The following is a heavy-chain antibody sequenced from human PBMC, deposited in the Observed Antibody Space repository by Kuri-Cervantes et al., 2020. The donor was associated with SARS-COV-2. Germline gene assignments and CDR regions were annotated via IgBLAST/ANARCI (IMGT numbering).Heavy chain of an antibody. CDR2: ISGSGGST. CDR1: GFTFSSYA. CDR3: ARDGPVALGFGY. J-gene: IGHJ4*02. D-gene: IGHD2-21*01. Sequence: GGSLRLSCAASGFTFSSYAMSWIRQAPGKGLEWVSAISGSGGSTSYADSVKGRFTISRDNAKNTLYLQMHSLRAEDTAVYFCARDGPVALGFGYWGQGTLVTVSS. V-gene: IGHV3-23*01.